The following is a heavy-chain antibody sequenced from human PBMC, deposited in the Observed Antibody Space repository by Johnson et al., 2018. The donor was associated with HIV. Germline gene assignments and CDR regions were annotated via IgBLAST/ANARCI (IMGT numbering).Heavy chain of an antibody. V-gene: IGHV3-20*04. J-gene: IGHJ3*02. CDR3: ARALRVVVVAATFDAFDI. CDR1: GFTFDDYG. D-gene: IGHD2-15*01. Sequence: EVQLVESGGGLVQPGGSLRLSCAASGFTFDDYGMSWVRQAPGKGLEWVSGINWNGGSTGYADSVKGRFTISRDNAKNSLYLQMNSLRAEDTALYYCARALRVVVVAATFDAFDIWGQGTMVTVSS. CDR2: INWNGGST.